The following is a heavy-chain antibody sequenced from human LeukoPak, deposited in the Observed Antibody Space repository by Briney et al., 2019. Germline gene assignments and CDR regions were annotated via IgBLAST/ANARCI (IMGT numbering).Heavy chain of an antibody. CDR3: ARGRYSGYDSLTYYYYMDV. CDR1: GYTFTGYY. Sequence: ASVKVSCKASGYTFTGYYMHWVRQAPGQGLEWMGWINPNSGGTNYAQKFQGRVTMTRDTSISTAYMELSRLRSDDTAVYYCARGRYSGYDSLTYYYYMDVWGKGTTVTISS. D-gene: IGHD5-12*01. V-gene: IGHV1-2*02. CDR2: INPNSGGT. J-gene: IGHJ6*03.